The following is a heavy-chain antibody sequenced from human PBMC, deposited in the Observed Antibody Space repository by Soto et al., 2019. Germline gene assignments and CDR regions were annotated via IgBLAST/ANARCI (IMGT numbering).Heavy chain of an antibody. Sequence: PSETLSLTCAVFGDSLNSGDYYWTWIRQHPGKGLEWIGHIHHSGRTYYNPSLKSRLTISSDTSKNQFSLRLNSVTAADTALYYCARGEVRGPFDIWGQGTMVTVSS. D-gene: IGHD3-10*01. CDR1: GDSLNSGDYY. CDR3: ARGEVRGPFDI. J-gene: IGHJ3*02. V-gene: IGHV4-30-4*08. CDR2: IHHSGRT.